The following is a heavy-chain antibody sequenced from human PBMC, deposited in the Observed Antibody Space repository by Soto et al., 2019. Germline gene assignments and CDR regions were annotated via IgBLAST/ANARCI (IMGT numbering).Heavy chain of an antibody. CDR1: GFTFDDYD. Sequence: EVQLVESGGGLVQPGRSQRLSCAASGFTFDDYDMHWVRQAPGKGLEWVSGISWNSGSIGYADSVKGRFTISRDNAKNSLYLQMNSLRAEDTALYYCAKALSSGSTDFDYWGQGTLVTVSS. V-gene: IGHV3-9*01. D-gene: IGHD6-19*01. J-gene: IGHJ4*02. CDR2: ISWNSGSI. CDR3: AKALSSGSTDFDY.